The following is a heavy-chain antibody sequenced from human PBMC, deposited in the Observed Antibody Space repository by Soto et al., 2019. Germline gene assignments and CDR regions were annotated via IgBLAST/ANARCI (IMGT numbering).Heavy chain of an antibody. Sequence: QVQLVESGGGVVQPGTSLRLSCVGSGFSFGSHAMHWVRQAPGKGLQWVAVISYHGVNKYYTDSVRGRFTVSRDNSKNTVYIQLDSLRSEDTGVYQCVRGGYLQNPGSDAWGQGTLVTVSS. J-gene: IGHJ5*02. CDR2: ISYHGVNK. V-gene: IGHV3-30*04. CDR1: GFSFGSHA. CDR3: VRGGYLQNPGSDA. D-gene: IGHD5-18*01.